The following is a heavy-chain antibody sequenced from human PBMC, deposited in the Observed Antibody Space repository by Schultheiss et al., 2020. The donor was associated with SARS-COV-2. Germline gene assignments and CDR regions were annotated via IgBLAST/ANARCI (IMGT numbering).Heavy chain of an antibody. J-gene: IGHJ6*02. V-gene: IGHV4-4*07. D-gene: IGHD3-10*01. CDR1: GGSISAYF. Sequence: SETLSLTCTVSGGSISAYFWSWIRQPPGKGLEWIGRIYTSGSTNYNPSLKSRVTMSVDTSKNQFSLRLTSVTAADTAVYYCARGHYYGSGSHYYYYYGMDVWGQGTTVTVSS. CDR2: IYTSGST. CDR3: ARGHYYGSGSHYYYYYGMDV.